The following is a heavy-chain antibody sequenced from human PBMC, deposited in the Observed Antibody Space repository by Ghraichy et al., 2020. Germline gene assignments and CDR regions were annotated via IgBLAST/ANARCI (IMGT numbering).Heavy chain of an antibody. CDR1: GFTFSSYA. CDR2: ISYDGSNK. D-gene: IGHD2-15*01. V-gene: IGHV3-30-3*01. Sequence: GGSLRLSCAASGFTFSSYAMHWVRQAPGKGLEWVAVISYDGSNKYYADSVKGRFTISRDNSKNTLYLQMNSLRAEDTAVYYCARGSLADLSDYWGQGTLVTVSS. CDR3: ARGSLADLSDY. J-gene: IGHJ4*02.